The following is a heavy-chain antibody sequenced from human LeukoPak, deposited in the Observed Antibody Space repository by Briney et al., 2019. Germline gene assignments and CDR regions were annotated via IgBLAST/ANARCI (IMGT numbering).Heavy chain of an antibody. CDR3: AKGDAVAGLFNWFDP. J-gene: IGHJ5*02. CDR1: GFSFDDYG. CDR2: ISGSGGST. D-gene: IGHD6-19*01. Sequence: GGSLRLSCSASGFSFDDYGMSWLRQAPGKGLEWVSAISGSGGSTYYADSVKGRFTISRDNSKNTLYLQMNSLRAEDTAVYYCAKGDAVAGLFNWFDPWGQGTLVTVSS. V-gene: IGHV3-23*01.